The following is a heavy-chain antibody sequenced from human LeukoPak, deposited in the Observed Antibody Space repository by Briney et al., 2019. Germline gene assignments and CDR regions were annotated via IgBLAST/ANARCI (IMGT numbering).Heavy chain of an antibody. V-gene: IGHV7-4-1*02. Sequence: ASVKVSCKASGYTFTSYAMNWVRQAPGQGLEWMGWINTNTGNPTYAQGFTGRFVFSLDTSVSTAYLQISSLKAEDTAVYYCARVGIVVVVAATENYYYGMDVWGQGTTVTVSS. D-gene: IGHD2-15*01. CDR2: INTNTGNP. CDR1: GYTFTSYA. CDR3: ARVGIVVVVAATENYYYGMDV. J-gene: IGHJ6*02.